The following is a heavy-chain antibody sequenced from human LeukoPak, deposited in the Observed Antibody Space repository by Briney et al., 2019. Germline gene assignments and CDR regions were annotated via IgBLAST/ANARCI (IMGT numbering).Heavy chain of an antibody. Sequence: GGSLRLSCAASGFIFSNSWMHWVRQVPGKGLVWVSRIDSDGRLTTYADSVKGRFTISRDNAKKSLYLQMDSLRAEDTAVYYCATHGYSELRYFDWSTNEWGQGTLVTVSS. D-gene: IGHD3-9*01. V-gene: IGHV3-74*03. CDR2: IDSDGRLT. J-gene: IGHJ4*02. CDR3: ATHGYSELRYFDWSTNE. CDR1: GFIFSNSW.